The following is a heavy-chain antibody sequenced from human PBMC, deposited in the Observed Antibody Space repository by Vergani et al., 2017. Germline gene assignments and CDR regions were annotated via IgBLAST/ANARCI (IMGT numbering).Heavy chain of an antibody. V-gene: IGHV3-23*01. J-gene: IGHJ4*02. Sequence: EVQLLESGGGLVQPGGSLRLSCAASGFTFSSYAMSWVRQAPGKGLEWVSAIRGSGGSTYYAASVKGRFTISRDNSKNTLYLQMNSLRAEDTAVYYCAKGTRYFDWLADFDYWGQGTLVTVSS. CDR2: IRGSGGST. CDR1: GFTFSSYA. D-gene: IGHD3-9*01. CDR3: AKGTRYFDWLADFDY.